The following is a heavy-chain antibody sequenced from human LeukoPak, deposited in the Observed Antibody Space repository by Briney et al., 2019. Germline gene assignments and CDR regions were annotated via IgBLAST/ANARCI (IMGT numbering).Heavy chain of an antibody. CDR3: AKDSYYDSSGYHVY. Sequence: GGSLRLSCAASGLTFSSYAMSWVRQAPGKGLEWVSAISGSGGSTYYADSVKGRFTISRDNSKNTLYLQMNSLRAEDTAVYYCAKDSYYDSSGYHVYWGQGTLVTVSS. CDR1: GLTFSSYA. J-gene: IGHJ4*02. V-gene: IGHV3-23*01. D-gene: IGHD3-22*01. CDR2: ISGSGGST.